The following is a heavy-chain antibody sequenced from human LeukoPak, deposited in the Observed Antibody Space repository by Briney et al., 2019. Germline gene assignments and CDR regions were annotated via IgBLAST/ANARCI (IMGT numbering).Heavy chain of an antibody. CDR2: IYYSGST. D-gene: IGHD3-22*01. Sequence: PSETLSLTCTVSGGSISSSSYYWGWIRQPPGKGLEWIGSIYYSGSTYYNPSLKSRVTISVDTSKNQFSLKLSSVTAADTAVYYCTRLYTDYYDSSGVDYWGQGTLVTVSS. CDR3: TRLYTDYYDSSGVDY. J-gene: IGHJ4*02. V-gene: IGHV4-39*01. CDR1: GGSISSSSYY.